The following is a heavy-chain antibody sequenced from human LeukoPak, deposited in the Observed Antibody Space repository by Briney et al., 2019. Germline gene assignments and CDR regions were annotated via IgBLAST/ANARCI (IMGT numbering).Heavy chain of an antibody. J-gene: IGHJ4*02. D-gene: IGHD5-12*01. Sequence: ASVTVSCKASGYTFIGYYMHWVRQAPGQGLQWMGRINPHSGGTNYAQKLQGRVTMTTDTSTSTAYMELRSLRSDDTAVYYCARETRGGYVRWRHFDYWGQGTLVTVSS. CDR1: GYTFIGYY. CDR3: ARETRGGYVRWRHFDY. CDR2: INPHSGGT. V-gene: IGHV1-2*06.